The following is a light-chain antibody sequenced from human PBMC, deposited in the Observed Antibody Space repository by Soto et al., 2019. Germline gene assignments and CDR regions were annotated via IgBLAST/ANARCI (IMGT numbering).Light chain of an antibody. Sequence: DIQMTQSPSTLSASVGDRVTITCRASQSISSWLAWNQQKPGKAHKLLIYKASSLESGVPSRFRGSGSGTELTLTISSLQYDDFATYYCQQYNSYSVTFGQGTNVEIK. J-gene: IGKJ1*01. CDR3: QQYNSYSVT. V-gene: IGKV1-5*03. CDR1: QSISSW. CDR2: KAS.